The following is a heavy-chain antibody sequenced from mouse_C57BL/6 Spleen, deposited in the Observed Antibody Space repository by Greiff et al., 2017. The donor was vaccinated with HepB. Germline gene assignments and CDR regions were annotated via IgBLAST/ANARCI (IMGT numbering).Heavy chain of an antibody. D-gene: IGHD1-1*01. V-gene: IGHV7-3*01. CDR1: GFTFTDYY. Sequence: EVNLVESGGGLVQPGGSLSLSCAASGFTFTDYYMSWVRQPPGKALEWLGFIRNKANGYTTEYSASVKGRFTISRDNSQSILYLQMNALRAEDSATYYCARYRWGSDSRYDFDYWGQGTTLTVAS. CDR3: ARYRWGSDSRYDFDY. J-gene: IGHJ2*01. CDR2: IRNKANGYTT.